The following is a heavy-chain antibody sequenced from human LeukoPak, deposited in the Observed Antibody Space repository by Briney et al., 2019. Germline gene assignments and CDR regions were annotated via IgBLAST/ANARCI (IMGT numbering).Heavy chain of an antibody. CDR1: GGSFSGYY. CDR2: INHSGST. CDR3: ARSSGRAEYFDY. V-gene: IGHV4-34*01. Sequence: SETLSLTCVVYGGSFSGYYWNWIRQPPGKGLEWIGEINHSGSTNYNPSLKSRVTISLDTSKNQFSLKLSSVTAADTAVYYCARSSGRAEYFDYWGQGTLVTVSS. J-gene: IGHJ4*02. D-gene: IGHD3-22*01.